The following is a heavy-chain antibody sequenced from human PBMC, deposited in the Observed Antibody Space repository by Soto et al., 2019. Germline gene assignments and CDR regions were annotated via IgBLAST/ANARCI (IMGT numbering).Heavy chain of an antibody. Sequence: SETLSLTCTVSGGSISSYYWTWIRQPPGKGLEWIGYIYYSGSTNYNPSLKSRVTISVDTSKNQFSLKLSSVTAADTAVYYCARGLTTVTTVRYFDLWGRGTLVTVSS. CDR2: IYYSGST. J-gene: IGHJ2*01. D-gene: IGHD4-17*01. CDR1: GGSISSYY. CDR3: ARGLTTVTTVRYFDL. V-gene: IGHV4-59*01.